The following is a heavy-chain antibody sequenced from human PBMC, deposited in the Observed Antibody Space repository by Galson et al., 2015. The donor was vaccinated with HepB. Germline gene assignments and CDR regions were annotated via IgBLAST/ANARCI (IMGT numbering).Heavy chain of an antibody. CDR2: ISGSGGST. V-gene: IGHV3-23*01. Sequence: SLRLSCAASGFTFSSYAMNWVRQAPGKGLEWVSTISGSGGSTYYADSVKGRFTISRDNSKNTLYLQMNSLRAEDTALYYCAKNTQWLVGRWFDPWGQGTLVIVSS. J-gene: IGHJ5*02. D-gene: IGHD6-19*01. CDR3: AKNTQWLVGRWFDP. CDR1: GFTFSSYA.